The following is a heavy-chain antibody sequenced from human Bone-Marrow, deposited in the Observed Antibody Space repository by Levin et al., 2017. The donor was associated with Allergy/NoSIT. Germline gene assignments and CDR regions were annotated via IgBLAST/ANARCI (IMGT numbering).Heavy chain of an antibody. CDR2: INPSGGST. J-gene: IGHJ4*02. CDR3: AGGGPVTATRIQGNFDY. Sequence: GESLKISCKASGYTFTSYYMHWVRQAPGQGLEWMGIINPSGGSTSYAQKFQGRVTMTRDTSTSTVYMELSSLRSEDTAVYYCAGGGPVTATRIQGNFDYWGQGTLVTVSS. V-gene: IGHV1-46*01. D-gene: IGHD5-18*01. CDR1: GYTFTSYY.